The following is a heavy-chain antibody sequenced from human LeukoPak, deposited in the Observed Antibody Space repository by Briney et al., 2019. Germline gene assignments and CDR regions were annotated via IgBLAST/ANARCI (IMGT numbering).Heavy chain of an antibody. V-gene: IGHV3-23*01. CDR1: GFTFSDYY. Sequence: GGSLRLSCAASGFTFSDYYMSWIRQAPGKGLEWVSTIIDSGNSIYYADSAEGRFTISRDNSKNTLYLQMNSLRAEDTAVYYCARPHSGTYYDYVWGRNWFDPWGQGTLVTVSS. D-gene: IGHD3-16*01. CDR3: ARPHSGTYYDYVWGRNWFDP. CDR2: IIDSGNSI. J-gene: IGHJ5*02.